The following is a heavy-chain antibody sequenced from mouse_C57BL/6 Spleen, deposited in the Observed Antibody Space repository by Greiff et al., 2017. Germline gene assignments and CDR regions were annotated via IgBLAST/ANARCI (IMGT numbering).Heavy chain of an antibody. D-gene: IGHD1-1*01. CDR3: AREEFITTVVATDGAMDY. V-gene: IGHV1-64*01. CDR1: GYTFTSYW. J-gene: IGHJ4*01. CDR2: IHPNSGST. Sequence: VQLQQPGTELVKPGASVKLSCKASGYTFTSYWMHWVKQRPGQGLEWIGMIHPNSGSTNYNEKFKSKATLTVDKSSSTAYMQLSSLTSEDSAVXYCAREEFITTVVATDGAMDYWGQGTSVTVSS.